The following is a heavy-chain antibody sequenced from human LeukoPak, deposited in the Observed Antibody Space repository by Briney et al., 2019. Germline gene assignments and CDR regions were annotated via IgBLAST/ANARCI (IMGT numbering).Heavy chain of an antibody. CDR3: ARGSEKNDY. CDR2: INHSGST. Sequence: SETLSLTCAVYGGSFSGYYWSWIRQPPGKGLEWIGEINHSGSTNYNPSLKSRVTISVDTSKNQFSLKLSSVSAADTAVYYCARGSEKNDYWGQGTLVTVSS. V-gene: IGHV4-34*01. D-gene: IGHD1-14*01. J-gene: IGHJ4*02. CDR1: GGSFSGYY.